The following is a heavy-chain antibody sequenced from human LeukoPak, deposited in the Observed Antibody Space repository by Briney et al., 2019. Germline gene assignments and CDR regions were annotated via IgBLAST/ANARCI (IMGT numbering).Heavy chain of an antibody. V-gene: IGHV3-48*04. CDR1: GFTFSSYS. Sequence: GGSLRLSCAASGFTFSSYSMNWVRQAPGKGLEWVSYISSSSSTTYYADSVKGRFTISRDNAKNSLYLQMNSLRAEDTAVYYCARDGPLEYSSSSGSDYWGQGTLVTVSS. D-gene: IGHD6-6*01. CDR2: ISSSSSTT. J-gene: IGHJ4*02. CDR3: ARDGPLEYSSSSGSDY.